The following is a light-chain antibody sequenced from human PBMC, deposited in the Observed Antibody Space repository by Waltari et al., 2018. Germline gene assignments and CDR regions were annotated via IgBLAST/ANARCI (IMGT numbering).Light chain of an antibody. CDR1: QSVLYSSNNKNY. CDR3: QQYYTTPFT. J-gene: IGKJ3*01. Sequence: DIVMTQSLDSLAVSLGERATINCTYSQSVLYSSNNKNYLAWYQQKPGQPPKLLIYWASTRESGVPDRFSGSGSGTDFTLTISSLQAEDVAVYYCQQYYTTPFTFGPGTKVDIK. V-gene: IGKV4-1*01. CDR2: WAS.